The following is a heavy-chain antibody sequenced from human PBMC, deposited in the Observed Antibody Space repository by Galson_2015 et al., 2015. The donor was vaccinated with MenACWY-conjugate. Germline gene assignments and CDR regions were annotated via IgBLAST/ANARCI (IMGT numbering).Heavy chain of an antibody. CDR2: IYYTGNT. CDR1: GGSISSDH. V-gene: IGHV4-59*01. J-gene: IGHJ6*03. Sequence: ETLSLTCTVSGGSISSDHWSWIRQPPGKGLEWIGYIYYTGNTKYNPSLKSRVTISVDTSKNQFSLKLGSVTAADTAVYYCVRGRRGYNFWSGTATIYYYYYLDVWGKGTTVTVSS. D-gene: IGHD3-3*01. CDR3: VRGRRGYNFWSGTATIYYYYYLDV.